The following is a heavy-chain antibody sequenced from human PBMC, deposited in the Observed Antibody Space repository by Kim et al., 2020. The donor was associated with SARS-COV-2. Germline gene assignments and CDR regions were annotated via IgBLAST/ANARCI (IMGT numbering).Heavy chain of an antibody. Sequence: KSRVTISVDTSKNQFSLKLSSVTAADTAVYYCARELRTYYDFWSQRWFDPWGQGTLVTVSS. D-gene: IGHD3-3*01. V-gene: IGHV4-39*07. J-gene: IGHJ5*02. CDR3: ARELRTYYDFWSQRWFDP.